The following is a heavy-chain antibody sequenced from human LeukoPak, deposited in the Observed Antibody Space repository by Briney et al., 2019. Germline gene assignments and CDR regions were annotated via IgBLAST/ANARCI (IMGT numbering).Heavy chain of an antibody. CDR2: INQDGSEK. J-gene: IGHJ4*02. CDR1: GFPFTSYW. D-gene: IGHD3-10*01. Sequence: GGSLRLSCAVSGFPFTSYWMTWVRQVPGKGLEWVANINQDGSEKHYVDSVKGRFTISRDNAKNSLNLQMNSLRAEDTAVYYCARARITMVGGVVLPYYLDYWGQGTLVTVSS. V-gene: IGHV3-7*01. CDR3: ARARITMVGGVVLPYYLDY.